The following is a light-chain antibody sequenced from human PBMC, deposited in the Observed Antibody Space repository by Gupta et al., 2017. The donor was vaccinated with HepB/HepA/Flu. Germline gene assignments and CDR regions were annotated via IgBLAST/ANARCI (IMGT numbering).Light chain of an antibody. J-gene: IGKJ1*01. CDR2: AAS. V-gene: IGKV1-39*01. Sequence: DIQMTQSPSSLSASIGDRVTITCRASRSIGTYLNWYQQKPGKAPNLLIYAASSLKSGVPSRFSGSGSGTDFTLTSRGRQNEDFENYDSQQNYSRTFGQGTKVEIK. CDR1: RSIGTY. CDR3: QQNYSRT.